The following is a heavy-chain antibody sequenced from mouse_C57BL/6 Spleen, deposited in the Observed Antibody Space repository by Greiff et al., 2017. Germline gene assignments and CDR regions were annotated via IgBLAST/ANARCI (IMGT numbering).Heavy chain of an antibody. V-gene: IGHV1-52*01. J-gene: IGHJ4*01. CDR3: ARRHRDYAMDY. CDR1: GYTFTSYW. D-gene: IGHD2-14*01. Sequence: VQLQQPGAGLVRPGSSVKLSCKASGYTFTSYWMPWVKQRPIQGLEWIGNIDPSDSETHYNQKFKDKATLTVDKSSSTAYMQLSRLTSEDSAVYYCARRHRDYAMDYWGQGTSVTVSS. CDR2: IDPSDSET.